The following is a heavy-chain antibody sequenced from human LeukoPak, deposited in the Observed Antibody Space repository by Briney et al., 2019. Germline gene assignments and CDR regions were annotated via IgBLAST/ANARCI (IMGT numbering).Heavy chain of an antibody. CDR3: ARGLAAFDI. V-gene: IGHV3-48*03. D-gene: IGHD3-16*01. CDR2: ISSSGSTI. J-gene: IGHJ3*02. CDR1: GFTFSSYE. Sequence: GGSLRLSCAASGFTFSSYEMNWVRQAPGKGLEWVSYISSSGSTIYYADSVKGRFTISRDNAKNSLYLQMNSLRAEDTAIYYCARGLAAFDIWGQGTMVTVSS.